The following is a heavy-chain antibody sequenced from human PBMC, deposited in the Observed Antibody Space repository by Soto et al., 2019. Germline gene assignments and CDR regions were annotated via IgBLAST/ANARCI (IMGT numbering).Heavy chain of an antibody. Sequence: PGGSLRVSCEASGFVFTNFLMHWVRHVPGKGLVWAARIDTSGHSTNYAESVKGRFTISRDNAKNTVSLQMNSLRVEDTGVYYCAKDSWYFDLWSQGSQVTVSS. CDR2: IDTSGHST. D-gene: IGHD6-13*01. J-gene: IGHJ4*02. CDR3: AKDSWYFDL. V-gene: IGHV3-74*01. CDR1: GFVFTNFL.